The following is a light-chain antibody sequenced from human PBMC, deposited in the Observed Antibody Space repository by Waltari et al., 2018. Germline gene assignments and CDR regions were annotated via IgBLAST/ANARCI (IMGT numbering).Light chain of an antibody. CDR1: SSDVGRYNY. CDR2: DVN. V-gene: IGLV2-11*01. Sequence: HSALTQPRSVSGSPGQSVTISCTGSSSDVGRYNYVSWYQQHPGKAPKVMIHDVNHRPSGVPDRFSVSKSGNTSSLTISGLQAEDEADYYCFSYAGSPWVFGGGTKLTVL. J-gene: IGLJ3*02. CDR3: FSYAGSPWV.